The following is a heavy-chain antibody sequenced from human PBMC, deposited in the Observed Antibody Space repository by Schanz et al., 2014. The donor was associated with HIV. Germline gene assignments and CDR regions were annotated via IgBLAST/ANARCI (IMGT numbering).Heavy chain of an antibody. J-gene: IGHJ4*02. D-gene: IGHD4-17*01. Sequence: QVRLVESGGGVVQPGTSVRLSCAASGFSFSKFGMHWARQAPGKGLEWVAIIWYDGSQTRYTGSVKGRFTISRDNSKNILYLQMNSVRPEDTAVYYCYGDESGYWGQGTLVTVSS. V-gene: IGHV3-33*03. CDR3: YGDESGY. CDR2: IWYDGSQT. CDR1: GFSFSKFG.